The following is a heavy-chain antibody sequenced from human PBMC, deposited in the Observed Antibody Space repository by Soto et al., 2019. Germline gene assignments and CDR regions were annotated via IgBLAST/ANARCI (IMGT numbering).Heavy chain of an antibody. Sequence: QVQLVQSGAEVKRPGSSVKVSCKASGDTFNFYSIDWVRQARGLGLEWMGRVNPILSMSNYAQRFQGRVTMTTDKSTSTAYMELSGLRPQDTAIYYCATSYGSGYRAFDFWGQGALVTVSS. J-gene: IGHJ4*02. CDR3: ATSYGSGYRAFDF. CDR2: VNPILSMS. CDR1: GDTFNFYS. D-gene: IGHD3-10*01. V-gene: IGHV1-69*04.